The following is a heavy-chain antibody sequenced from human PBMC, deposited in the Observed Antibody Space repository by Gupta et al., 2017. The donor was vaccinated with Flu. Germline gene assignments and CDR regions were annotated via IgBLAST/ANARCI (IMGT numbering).Heavy chain of an antibody. CDR1: GFAFRRSA. Sequence: EVQLLESGGGLVQPGGSLRLSCTDSGFAFRRSAMSWVRQAPGKGLEWVSALSPSGDTTYYADSVTGRFTISRDNSNSTLYLQMNSLRAGDTAVYYCANLRIGGYDMSGDYWGQGSLVTVSS. D-gene: IGHD5-12*01. CDR3: ANLRIGGYDMSGDY. V-gene: IGHV3-23*01. J-gene: IGHJ4*02. CDR2: LSPSGDTT.